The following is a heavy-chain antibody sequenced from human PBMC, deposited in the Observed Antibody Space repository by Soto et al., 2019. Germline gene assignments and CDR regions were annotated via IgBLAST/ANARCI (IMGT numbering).Heavy chain of an antibody. CDR3: AKEEGYCSGGSCYARYYYYGMDV. CDR2: ISYDGSNK. CDR1: GFTFSSYG. V-gene: IGHV3-30*18. D-gene: IGHD2-15*01. Sequence: GGSLRLSCAASGFTFSSYGMHWVRQAPGKGLEWVAVISYDGSNKYYADSVKGRFTISRDNSKNTLYLQMNSLRAEDTAVYYCAKEEGYCSGGSCYARYYYYGMDVWGQGTTVTVSS. J-gene: IGHJ6*02.